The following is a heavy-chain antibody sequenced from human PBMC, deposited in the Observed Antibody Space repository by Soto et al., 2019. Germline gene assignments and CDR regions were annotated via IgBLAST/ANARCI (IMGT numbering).Heavy chain of an antibody. Sequence: GGSLRLSCAASGFTFSSYAMHWVRQAPGKGLEWVAVISYDGSNKYYADSVKGRFTISRDNSKNTLYPQMNSLRAEDTAVYYCARVPPGTGAFDIWGQGTMVTVSS. D-gene: IGHD3-10*01. J-gene: IGHJ3*02. V-gene: IGHV3-30-3*01. CDR2: ISYDGSNK. CDR3: ARVPPGTGAFDI. CDR1: GFTFSSYA.